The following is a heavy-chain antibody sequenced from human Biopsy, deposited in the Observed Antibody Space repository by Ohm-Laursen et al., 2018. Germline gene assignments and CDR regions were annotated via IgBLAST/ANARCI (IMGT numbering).Heavy chain of an antibody. D-gene: IGHD2-8*01. CDR2: LDVAEYNI. V-gene: IGHV3-23*01. Sequence: SLRLSCSASEFNVDRNHMNWVRQAPGKGLEWISRLDVAEYNIYYADSVRGRFTASRDNSKGMVYRQMDSLRVDDTAVYYCAKSAYCTIKCHSFDPWGQGTLVTASS. CDR3: AKSAYCTIKCHSFDP. J-gene: IGHJ5*02. CDR1: EFNVDRNH.